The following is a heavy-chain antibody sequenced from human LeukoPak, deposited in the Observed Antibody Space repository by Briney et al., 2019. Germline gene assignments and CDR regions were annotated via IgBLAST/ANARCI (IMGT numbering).Heavy chain of an antibody. CDR1: GGSISSYY. Sequence: SETLSLTCTVSGGSISSYYWSWIRQPPGKGLEWIGYIYYSGSTNYNPSLKSRVTILVDTSKNQFSLKLSSVTAADTAVYYCARVSSGSYAGNDYWGQGTLVTVSS. CDR3: ARVSSGSYAGNDY. D-gene: IGHD1-26*01. CDR2: IYYSGST. V-gene: IGHV4-59*01. J-gene: IGHJ4*02.